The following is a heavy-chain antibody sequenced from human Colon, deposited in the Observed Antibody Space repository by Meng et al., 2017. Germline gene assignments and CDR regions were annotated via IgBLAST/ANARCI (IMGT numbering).Heavy chain of an antibody. Sequence: GESLKISCAASGFTFSGYWMHWVRQAPGQGLVWVSRMYIDGTATHYVDSVKGRFTISRDNTKNTVYLQMDSLRIEDTTVYYCARAPWREGDRYYYYGMDVWGQGTTVTVSS. J-gene: IGHJ6*02. V-gene: IGHV3-74*01. CDR3: ARAPWREGDRYYYYGMDV. CDR2: MYIDGTAT. CDR1: GFTFSGYW. D-gene: IGHD3-16*01.